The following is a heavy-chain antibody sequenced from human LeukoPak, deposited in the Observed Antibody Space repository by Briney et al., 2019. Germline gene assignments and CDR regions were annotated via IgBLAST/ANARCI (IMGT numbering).Heavy chain of an antibody. Sequence: PSETLSLTCTVSGGSISSSSYYWGWIRQPPGKGLEWIGSIYYSGSTYYNPSLKSRVTISVDTSKNQFSLKLSSVTAADTAVYYCARLKDGCNQKDFDYWGQGTLVTVSS. CDR2: IYYSGST. D-gene: IGHD5-24*01. CDR3: ARLKDGCNQKDFDY. V-gene: IGHV4-39*01. J-gene: IGHJ4*02. CDR1: GGSISSSSYY.